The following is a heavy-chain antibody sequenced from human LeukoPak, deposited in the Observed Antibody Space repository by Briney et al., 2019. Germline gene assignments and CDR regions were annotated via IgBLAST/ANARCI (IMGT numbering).Heavy chain of an antibody. D-gene: IGHD6-13*01. CDR1: GFTFKSYA. CDR3: ARGRGYSSSSDY. J-gene: IGHJ4*02. CDR2: INTNGANT. V-gene: IGHV3-64*04. Sequence: GGSLRLSCSASGFTFKSYAMHWVRQAPGKGLEYVSSINTNGANTYYADSVKGRFTISRDNSKNTLYLQMNSLRAEDTAVYYCARGRGYSSSSDYWGQGTLVTVSS.